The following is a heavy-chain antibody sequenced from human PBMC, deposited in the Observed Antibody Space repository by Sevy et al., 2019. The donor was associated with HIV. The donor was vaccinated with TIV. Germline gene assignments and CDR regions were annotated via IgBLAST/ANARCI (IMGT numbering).Heavy chain of an antibody. D-gene: IGHD5-18*01. J-gene: IGHJ4*02. V-gene: IGHV4-59*01. Sequence: GSLRLSCAASGFTFSSYAMSWIRQPPGKGLEWIGYIYSSGSSYNPSLKSRVSISMDTSKNQFSLKLNSVTAADTAVYYCARSSGYSYGDFDYWGQGTLVTVSS. CDR1: GFTFSSYA. CDR3: ARSSGYSYGDFDY. CDR2: IYSSGSS.